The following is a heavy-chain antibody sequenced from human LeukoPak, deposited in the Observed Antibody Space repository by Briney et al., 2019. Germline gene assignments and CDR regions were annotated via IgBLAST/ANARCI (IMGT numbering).Heavy chain of an antibody. CDR1: GYTFTSYD. CDR2: MNPNSGNT. V-gene: IGHV1-8*01. D-gene: IGHD3-22*01. Sequence: ASVKVSCKASGYTFTSYDINWVRQATGQGLEWVGWMNPNSGNTGYAQKFQGRVTMTRNTSISTAYMELSSLRSEDTAVYYCARGRYYYDSSGYPDAFDIWGQGTMVTVSS. J-gene: IGHJ3*02. CDR3: ARGRYYYDSSGYPDAFDI.